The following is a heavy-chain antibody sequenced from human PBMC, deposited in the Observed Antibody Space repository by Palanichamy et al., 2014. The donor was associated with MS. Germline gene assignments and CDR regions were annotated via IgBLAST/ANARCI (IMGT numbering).Heavy chain of an antibody. CDR2: MEGDDYEK. CDR1: GFKISSYW. V-gene: IGHV3-7*01. CDR3: ARESTRSMEGY. J-gene: IGHJ4*02. Sequence: VQLVESGGGLVQPGGSLRLSCAASGFKISSYWMSWVRQAPGKGLEWVANMEGDDYEKNHLDSVKGRFTISRDDAKNSLYLQMNNLRAEDTAVYYCARESTRSMEGYWGQGTLVTVSS. D-gene: IGHD2/OR15-2a*01.